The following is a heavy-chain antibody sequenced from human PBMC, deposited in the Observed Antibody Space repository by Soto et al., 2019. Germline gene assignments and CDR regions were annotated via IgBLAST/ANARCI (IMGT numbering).Heavy chain of an antibody. CDR3: ARELRIQLWSSYFDY. Sequence: QVQLQESGPGLVKPSETLSLTCTVSGGSISSYYWSWIRQPPGKGLEWIGYIYYSGSTNYNPSLKSRVTISVDTSKNQFSLKLSSVTAADTAVYYCARELRIQLWSSYFDYWGQGTLVTVSS. J-gene: IGHJ4*02. CDR1: GGSISSYY. D-gene: IGHD5-18*01. CDR2: IYYSGST. V-gene: IGHV4-59*01.